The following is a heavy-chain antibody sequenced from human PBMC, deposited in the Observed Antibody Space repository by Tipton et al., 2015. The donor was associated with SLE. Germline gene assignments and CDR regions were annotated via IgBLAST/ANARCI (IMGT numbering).Heavy chain of an antibody. CDR2: IYYSGST. V-gene: IGHV4-31*03. CDR1: GVSISSSGYF. D-gene: IGHD6-13*01. J-gene: IGHJ5*02. Sequence: TLSLTRTVSGVSISSSGYFWRWIRQHPGKGLEWIGYIYYSGSTYYNPSLKSRITIAIDTSNNQLSLRLTSVTAADTAVYYCVRHVGSNWYWALDPWGQGTLVTVSS. CDR3: VRHVGSNWYWALDP.